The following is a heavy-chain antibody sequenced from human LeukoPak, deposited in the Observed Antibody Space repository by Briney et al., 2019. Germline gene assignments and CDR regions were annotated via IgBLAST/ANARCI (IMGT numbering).Heavy chain of an antibody. CDR1: GYTFTGYY. Sequence: ASVKVSCKASGYTFTGYYMHWVRQAPGQGLEWMGWINPNSGGTNYARKFQGRVTMTRDTSISTAYMELSRLRSDDTAVYYCATTYYYDSSGYYGLSFDYWGQGTLVTVSS. CDR3: ATTYYYDSSGYYGLSFDY. CDR2: INPNSGGT. J-gene: IGHJ4*02. V-gene: IGHV1-2*02. D-gene: IGHD3-22*01.